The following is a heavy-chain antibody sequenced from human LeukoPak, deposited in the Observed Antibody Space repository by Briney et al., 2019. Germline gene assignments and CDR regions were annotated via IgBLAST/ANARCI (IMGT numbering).Heavy chain of an antibody. CDR1: GYTFTGYY. J-gene: IGHJ5*02. V-gene: IGHV1-2*02. D-gene: IGHD6-13*01. CDR3: ARGGHGQQLVGFDP. Sequence: GASVKVSCKASGYTFTGYYMHWVRQAPGQGLEWMGWINPNSGGTNYAQKFQGRVTMTRDTSISTAYMELTRLRSDDTAVYYCARGGHGQQLVGFDPWGQGTLVTVSS. CDR2: INPNSGGT.